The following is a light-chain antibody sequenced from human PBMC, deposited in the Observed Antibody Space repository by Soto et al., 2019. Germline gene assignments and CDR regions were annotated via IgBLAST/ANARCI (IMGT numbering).Light chain of an antibody. Sequence: DIQMTQSPSTLSASVGDRVTITCRASQTINSWLAWYQQKPGKAPKLLIYKASTLESGVPSRFSGSGSGTDFALTITSLQPDDFATYYCQHYYNYPYTFGQGTKLEIK. V-gene: IGKV1-5*03. J-gene: IGKJ2*01. CDR3: QHYYNYPYT. CDR2: KAS. CDR1: QTINSW.